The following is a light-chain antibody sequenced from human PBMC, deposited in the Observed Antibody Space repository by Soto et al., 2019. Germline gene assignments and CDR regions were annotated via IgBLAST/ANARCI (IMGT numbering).Light chain of an antibody. CDR2: AAS. CDR3: QQSYSSPPT. J-gene: IGKJ1*01. CDR1: QSISNH. Sequence: DIQMTQSPSSLSASXXDRVXITCLASQSISNHLNWYQQKPGKAPKXXIFAASSLQSGVPSRFSGSRAGPDFTLTISSLQPEDFATYYCQQSYSSPPTFGQGTKVDIK. V-gene: IGKV1-39*01.